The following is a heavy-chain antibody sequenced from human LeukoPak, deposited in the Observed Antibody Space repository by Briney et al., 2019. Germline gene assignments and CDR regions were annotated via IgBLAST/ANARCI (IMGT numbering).Heavy chain of an antibody. D-gene: IGHD5-18*01. CDR3: ARDAGYSYGRKSHFDY. J-gene: IGHJ4*02. CDR2: INPSGGST. Sequence: GASVKVSCKASGYTFTSYYMHWVRQAPGQGLEWMGIINPSGGSTSYAQKFQARVTMTRDTSTSTVYMELSSLRSEDTAVYYCARDAGYSYGRKSHFDYWGQGTLVTVSS. V-gene: IGHV1-46*01. CDR1: GYTFTSYY.